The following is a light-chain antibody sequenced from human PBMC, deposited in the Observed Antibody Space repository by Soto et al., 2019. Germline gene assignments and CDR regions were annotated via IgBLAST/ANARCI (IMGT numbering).Light chain of an antibody. J-gene: IGKJ1*01. V-gene: IGKV3-15*01. CDR3: QQYNNWPET. CDR2: DAF. CDR1: QSISSN. Sequence: EILMTQSPATLSVSPGERATLSCRASQSISSNLAWYHHKPGQAPRLLIYDAFTRATGIPARFSGSGSGTEFNLNISSLQSEDFAVYYCQQYNNWPETFGQGTKVDIK.